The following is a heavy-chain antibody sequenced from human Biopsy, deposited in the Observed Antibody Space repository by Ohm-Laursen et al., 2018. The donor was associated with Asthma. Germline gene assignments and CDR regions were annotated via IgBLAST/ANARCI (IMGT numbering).Heavy chain of an antibody. Sequence: AAVKVSCKISGYSLTDLSMHWVRQAPGQGLEWMGGHDHEEGGTVDARRFQGRVTMTEDTSTDTAYMELSSLSSDDTAVYYCASDFPKDYVRYNFQFWGQGTLVTVSS. V-gene: IGHV1-24*01. CDR2: HDHEEGGT. CDR3: ASDFPKDYVRYNFQF. CDR1: GYSLTDLS. D-gene: IGHD4-17*01. J-gene: IGHJ4*02.